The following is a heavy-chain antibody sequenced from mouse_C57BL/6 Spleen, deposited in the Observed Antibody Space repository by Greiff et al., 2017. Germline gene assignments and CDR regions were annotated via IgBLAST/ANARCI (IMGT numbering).Heavy chain of an antibody. CDR2: IYPGSGST. CDR1: GYTFTSYW. D-gene: IGHD1-1*01. J-gene: IGHJ1*03. Sequence: QVQLQQPGAELVKPGASVKMSCKASGYTFTSYWITWVKQRPGQGLEWIGDIYPGSGSTNYNEKFKSKATLTVDTSSSTAYMQLSSLTSEDSAVYYCARIDSTTVSQYFDVWGTGTTVTVSS. CDR3: ARIDSTTVSQYFDV. V-gene: IGHV1-55*01.